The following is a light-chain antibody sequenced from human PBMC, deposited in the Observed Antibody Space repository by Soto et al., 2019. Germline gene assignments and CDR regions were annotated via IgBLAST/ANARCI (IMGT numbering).Light chain of an antibody. CDR1: SSDVGGYNY. J-gene: IGLJ2*01. CDR3: SSYTSSSTVV. V-gene: IGLV2-14*01. CDR2: DVS. Sequence: QSALTQPASVSGSPGQSITISCTGTSSDVGGYNYVSWYQQHPGKAPILMIYDVSNRPSGVSNRFSCSKSGNTASLTISGLQAEYEADYYCSSYTSSSTVVFAGGTKLTVL.